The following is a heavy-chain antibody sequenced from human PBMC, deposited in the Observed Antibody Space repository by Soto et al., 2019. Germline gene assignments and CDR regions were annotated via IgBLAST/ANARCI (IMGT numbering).Heavy chain of an antibody. J-gene: IGHJ4*02. Sequence: SETLSLTCTFSGGSISSGDYYWSWVRQPPGKGLEWIGEIFHSGSTHYSPSLKSRVTISVDKSKNHFSLNLTSVTAADTAVYYCARVYSGSYSDSWGQGTLVTV. CDR2: IFHSGST. CDR1: GGSISSGDYY. D-gene: IGHD1-26*01. CDR3: ARVYSGSYSDS. V-gene: IGHV4-30-4*01.